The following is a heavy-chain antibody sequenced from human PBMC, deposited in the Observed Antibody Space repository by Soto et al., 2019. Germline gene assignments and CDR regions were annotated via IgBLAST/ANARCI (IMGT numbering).Heavy chain of an antibody. CDR2: INTSSGNT. CDR3: ARSDSDYSGLDV. CDR1: GYIFTSYY. V-gene: IGHV1-46*01. J-gene: IGHJ6*02. Sequence: QVQLVQSGAEVKKPGASVKVSCKASGYIFTSYYIHWVRQAPGQGLEWMGIINTSSGNTIYLQRXXGXXAMTRDTSTSTVYMELSSLRSGDTAIYYCARSDSDYSGLDVWGQGTTVTVSS.